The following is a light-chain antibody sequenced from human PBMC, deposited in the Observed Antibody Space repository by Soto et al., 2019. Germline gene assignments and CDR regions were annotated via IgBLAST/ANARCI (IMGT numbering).Light chain of an antibody. J-gene: IGKJ1*01. CDR1: QSISSW. CDR2: KAS. V-gene: IGKV1-5*03. Sequence: DIQMTQSPSTLSASVGDRVTITCRASQSISSWLAWYQQKPGKAPKLLIYKASSLESGVPSRFSGSGSGTEFTLTISSLQPDDFATYYCQQYNSYWGTFGQGPKVEIK. CDR3: QQYNSYWGT.